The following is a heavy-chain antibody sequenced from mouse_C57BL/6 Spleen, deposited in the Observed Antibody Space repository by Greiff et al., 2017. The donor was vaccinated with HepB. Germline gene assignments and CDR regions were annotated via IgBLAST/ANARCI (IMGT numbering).Heavy chain of an antibody. V-gene: IGHV1-55*01. CDR3: ARRALYGSSYVDWYFDV. Sequence: VQLQQPGAELVKPGASVKMSCKASGYTFTSYWITWVKQRPGQGLEWIGDIYPGSGSTNYNEKFKSKATLTVDTSSSTAYMQLSSLTSEDSAVYYCARRALYGSSYVDWYFDVWGTGTTVTVSS. J-gene: IGHJ1*03. D-gene: IGHD1-1*01. CDR2: IYPGSGST. CDR1: GYTFTSYW.